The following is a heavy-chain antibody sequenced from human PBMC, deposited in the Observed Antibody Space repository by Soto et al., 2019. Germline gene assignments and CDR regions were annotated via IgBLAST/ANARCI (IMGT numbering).Heavy chain of an antibody. Sequence: SETLSLTCAVYGGSFSGYYWTWVRQPPGTGLEWIGEINHSGSTNYNPSLKSRVTIPVDTSKNQFSLKLTSVTAADTAVYYCARDKITGLFDYWGQGTLVTVS. J-gene: IGHJ4*02. CDR3: ARDKITGLFDY. D-gene: IGHD2-8*02. CDR1: GGSFSGYY. CDR2: INHSGST. V-gene: IGHV4-34*01.